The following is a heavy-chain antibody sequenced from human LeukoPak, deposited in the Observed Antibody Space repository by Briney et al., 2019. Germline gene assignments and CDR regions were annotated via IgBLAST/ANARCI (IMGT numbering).Heavy chain of an antibody. CDR3: AKDHYGSGSYSDY. CDR1: GFTFSSYG. V-gene: IGHV3-30*02. CDR2: IRYDGSNK. J-gene: IGHJ4*02. Sequence: GGSLRLPCAASGFTFSSYGMHWVRQAPGKGLEWVAFIRYDGSNKYYADSVKGRFTISRDNSKNTLYLQMNSLRAEDTAVYYCAKDHYGSGSYSDYWGQGTLVTVSS. D-gene: IGHD3-10*01.